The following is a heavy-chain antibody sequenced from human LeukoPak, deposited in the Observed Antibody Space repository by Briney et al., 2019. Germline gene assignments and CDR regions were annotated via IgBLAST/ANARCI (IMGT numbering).Heavy chain of an antibody. CDR1: DFVFSDYW. CDR2: IRGGGGED. V-gene: IGHV3-7*01. CDR3: ARDNGGYFDT. J-gene: IGHJ5*02. Sequence: GGSLRLSCVASDFVFSDYWMSWVRQAPGKGLEWVANIRGGGGEDNYVESVKGRFTISRDDAKSTLYLQMDSLRADDTAVYYCARDNGGYFDTWGRGTPVTVSS. D-gene: IGHD1-1*01.